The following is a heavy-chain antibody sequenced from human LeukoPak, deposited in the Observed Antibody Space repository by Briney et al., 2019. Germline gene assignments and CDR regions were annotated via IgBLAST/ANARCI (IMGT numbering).Heavy chain of an antibody. Sequence: GGSLRLSCAASGFTFDDYAMHWVRQAPGKGLEWVSGISWNSGSIGYADSVKGRFTISRDNAKNSLYLQMNSLRAEDTALYYCAKDVTTYYYYYMDVWGKGTTVTVSS. J-gene: IGHJ6*03. CDR1: GFTFDDYA. D-gene: IGHD1/OR15-1a*01. CDR3: AKDVTTYYYYYMDV. V-gene: IGHV3-9*01. CDR2: ISWNSGSI.